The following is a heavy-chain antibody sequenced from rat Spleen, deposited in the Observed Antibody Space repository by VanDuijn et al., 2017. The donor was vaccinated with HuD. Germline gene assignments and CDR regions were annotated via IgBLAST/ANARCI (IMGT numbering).Heavy chain of an antibody. D-gene: IGHD4-3*01. CDR3: ARHDNSGYWYFDF. CDR2: ISYDGSST. V-gene: IGHV5-29*01. CDR1: GFTFSNYG. J-gene: IGHJ1*01. Sequence: EVQLVESGGGLVQPGRSLKLSCAASGFTFSNYGMAWVRQAPTKGLEWVATISYDGSSTYYRDSVKGRFTISRDNAKSTLYLQMDSLRSEDTATYYCARHDNSGYWYFDFWGPGTMVTVSS.